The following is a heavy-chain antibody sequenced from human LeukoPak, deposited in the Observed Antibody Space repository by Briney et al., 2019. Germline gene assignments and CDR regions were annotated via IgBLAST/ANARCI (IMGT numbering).Heavy chain of an antibody. V-gene: IGHV4-39*01. Sequence: SETLSLTCSVSGGSISSSRYYWGWIRQPPGKGLEWIWSIYYSGSTYYNPSLKSRVTISVDTSKNQFSLKLSSVTAADTAVYYCARGQYIVVVPAAIPSYDYYGMDVWGQGTTVTVSS. J-gene: IGHJ6*02. CDR3: ARGQYIVVVPAAIPSYDYYGMDV. CDR1: GGSISSSRYY. D-gene: IGHD2-2*01. CDR2: IYYSGST.